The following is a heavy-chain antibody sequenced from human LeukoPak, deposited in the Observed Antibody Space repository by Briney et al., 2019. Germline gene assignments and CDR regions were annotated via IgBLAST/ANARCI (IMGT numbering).Heavy chain of an antibody. D-gene: IGHD3-10*01. CDR2: IYPGESDT. CDR1: AYTFTRYR. J-gene: IGHJ6*04. Sequence: AESLKISCKGSAYTFTRYRISWVRQMPAKSLVWMGIIYPGESDTSYSPSFQGQVTISADKSISTAYLQWSSLEASDTAMYYCARGGSNYYASGSPMDVYCKRATVTISS. V-gene: IGHV5-51*01. CDR3: ARGGSNYYASGSPMDV.